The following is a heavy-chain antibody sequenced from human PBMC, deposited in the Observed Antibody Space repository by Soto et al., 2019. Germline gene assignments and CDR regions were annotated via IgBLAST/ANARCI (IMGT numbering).Heavy chain of an antibody. CDR2: INHSGST. Sequence: LSLTCAVYGGSFSGYYWSWIRQPPGKGLEWIGEINHSGSTNYNPSLKSRVTISVDTSKNQFSLKLSSVTAADTAVYYCARGRRMVYAILGYYYYGMDVWGQGTTVTVSS. CDR3: ARGRRMVYAILGYYYYGMDV. J-gene: IGHJ6*02. CDR1: GGSFSGYY. V-gene: IGHV4-34*01. D-gene: IGHD2-8*01.